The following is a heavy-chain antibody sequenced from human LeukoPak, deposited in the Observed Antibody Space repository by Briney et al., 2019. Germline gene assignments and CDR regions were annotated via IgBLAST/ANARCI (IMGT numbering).Heavy chain of an antibody. CDR3: ARLVEYTTGWYRSYHFDS. V-gene: IGHV4-4*09. J-gene: IGHJ4*02. CDR1: GDSINTSY. CDR2: FNNIGST. D-gene: IGHD6-19*01. Sequence: SETLSLTCRVSGDSINTSYWSWLRHPPGQALEWVGYFNNIGSTNYNPSLKSRVTMSVDTSEKQFSLQLTSVTAADTALYYCARLVEYTTGWYRSYHFDSWGQGTLVTVSS.